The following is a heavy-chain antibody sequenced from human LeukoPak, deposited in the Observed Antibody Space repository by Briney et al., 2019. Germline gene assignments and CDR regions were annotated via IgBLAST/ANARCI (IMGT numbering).Heavy chain of an antibody. CDR1: GYTFTSYG. CDR3: ARDRGWIDP. CDR2: ISTYNGNA. J-gene: IGHJ5*02. V-gene: IGHV1-18*01. Sequence: EASVKVSCKTSGYTFTSYGISWVRQAPGQGLEWMGWISTYNGNANSAQKVQGRVTMTTDTSTSTAYMELRSLRSDDTAVYYCARDRGWIDPWGQGTLATVSS.